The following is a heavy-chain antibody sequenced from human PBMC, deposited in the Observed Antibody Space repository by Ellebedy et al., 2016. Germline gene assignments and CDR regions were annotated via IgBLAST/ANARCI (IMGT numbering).Heavy chain of an antibody. V-gene: IGHV3-23*03. Sequence: GGSLRLSCAASGFTFSSYAMTWVRQAPGKGLDWVSVIYIGGSTYYVDSVKGRFIISRDNSKNTLLLQMNSLRVEDTAVYYCVTPGGFVGAFDQWGQGTQVIVSS. J-gene: IGHJ4*02. CDR1: GFTFSSYA. D-gene: IGHD3-16*01. CDR3: VTPGGFVGAFDQ. CDR2: IYIGGST.